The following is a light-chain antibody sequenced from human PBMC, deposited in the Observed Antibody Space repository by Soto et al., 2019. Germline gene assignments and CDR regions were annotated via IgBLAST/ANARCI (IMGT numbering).Light chain of an antibody. CDR3: AAWDGSLNNVL. J-gene: IGLJ2*01. CDR2: GNN. Sequence: AVVTQPPSASGTPGQRVTISCSGSGSSIGTNTVNWYRQLPGTAPKLLIYGNNQRPSGVPDRFSGSKSGTSASLAISGLQSEDEADYYCAAWDGSLNNVLFGGGTKLTV. CDR1: GSSIGTNT. V-gene: IGLV1-44*01.